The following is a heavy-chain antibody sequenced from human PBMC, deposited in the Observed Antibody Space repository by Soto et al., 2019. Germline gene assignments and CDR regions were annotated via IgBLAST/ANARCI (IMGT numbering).Heavy chain of an antibody. CDR3: AKDQMWGATTLPYYYYGMDV. CDR1: GFTFSSYG. J-gene: IGHJ6*02. D-gene: IGHD1-26*01. Sequence: GGSLRLSCAASGFTFSSYGMHWVRQAPGKGLEWVAVISYDGSNKYYADSVKGRFTISRDNSKNTLYLQMNSLRAEDTAVYYCAKDQMWGATTLPYYYYGMDVWGQGTTVTVSS. V-gene: IGHV3-30*18. CDR2: ISYDGSNK.